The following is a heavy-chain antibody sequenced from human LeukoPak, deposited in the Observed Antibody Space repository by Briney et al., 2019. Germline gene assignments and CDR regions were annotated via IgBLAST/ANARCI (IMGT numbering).Heavy chain of an antibody. Sequence: GGSLRLSCAAAGLSVSSHYMSWVRQAPGKGLEWVSVIHSVGSTDYADSVKGRFTISRDNPKNRVDLQINSLRAEDTAVYYCASSRIFGNAMDVWGQGTTVTVSS. J-gene: IGHJ6*02. V-gene: IGHV3-53*01. CDR1: GLSVSSHY. D-gene: IGHD3-3*01. CDR2: IHSVGST. CDR3: ASSRIFGNAMDV.